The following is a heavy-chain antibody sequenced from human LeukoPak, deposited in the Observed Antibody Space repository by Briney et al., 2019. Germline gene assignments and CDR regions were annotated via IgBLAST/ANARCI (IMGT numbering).Heavy chain of an antibody. CDR3: ARHTADSSGYYSLHAFDV. V-gene: IGHV4-34*01. J-gene: IGHJ3*01. Sequence: SETLSLTCAVYGGSFSGYYWSWIRQPPGKGLEWIGEINHSGITNYNPSLKSRVTISADTSKNQFSLKLSSVTAAATAAFYCARHTADSSGYYSLHAFDVWGQGTMVTVSS. D-gene: IGHD3-22*01. CDR2: INHSGIT. CDR1: GGSFSGYY.